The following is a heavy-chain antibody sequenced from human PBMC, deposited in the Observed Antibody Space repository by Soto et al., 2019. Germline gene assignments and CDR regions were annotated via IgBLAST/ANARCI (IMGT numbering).Heavy chain of an antibody. D-gene: IGHD3-10*01. V-gene: IGHV1-2*02. CDR3: ARNMDYYYGPGSGNGHGF. J-gene: IGHJ6*02. CDR1: GYTFTAYY. CDR2: INPKFGDT. Sequence: QVQLVQSGAEVKEPGDSVRVSCEASGYTFTAYYIHWVRQAPGQGLEWMGWINPKFGDTTYAQDYQGRVSMTRDMSISTVYMEFSRLTSYDTAIYYCARNMDYYYGPGSGNGHGFWGQGTTVTVFS.